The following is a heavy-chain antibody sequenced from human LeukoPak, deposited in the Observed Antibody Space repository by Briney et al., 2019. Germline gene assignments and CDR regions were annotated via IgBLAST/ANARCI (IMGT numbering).Heavy chain of an antibody. Sequence: GSLRLSCAASGFTFTTYTMHWVRQAPGKGLDWVAVISYDGSNKYYADSVKGRFTISRDNSKNTLYLQMNSLRAEDTAVYYCARGAHKWDDYGGFFDYWGQGTLVTVSS. J-gene: IGHJ4*02. CDR3: ARGAHKWDDYGGFFDY. V-gene: IGHV3-30*04. CDR1: GFTFTTYT. D-gene: IGHD4-23*01. CDR2: ISYDGSNK.